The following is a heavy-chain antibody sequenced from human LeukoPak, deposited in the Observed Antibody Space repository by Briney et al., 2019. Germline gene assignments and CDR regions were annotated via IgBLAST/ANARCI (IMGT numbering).Heavy chain of an antibody. Sequence: ASVKVSCKASGGTFSSYAISWVRQAPGQGLEWTGGIIPIFGTANYAQKFQGRVTITTDESTSTAYMELSSLRSEDTAVYYCASSVGESFAAFDIWGQGTMVTVSS. J-gene: IGHJ3*02. CDR3: ASSVGESFAAFDI. CDR1: GGTFSSYA. D-gene: IGHD1-26*01. CDR2: IIPIFGTA. V-gene: IGHV1-69*05.